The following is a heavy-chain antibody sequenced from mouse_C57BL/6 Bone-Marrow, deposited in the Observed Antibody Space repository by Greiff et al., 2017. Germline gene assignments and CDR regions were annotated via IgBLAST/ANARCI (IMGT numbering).Heavy chain of an antibody. CDR1: GFTFSSYT. CDR3: ARLSNPYFDY. Sequence: EVKLVESGGGLVKPGGSLKLSCAASGFTFSSYTMSWVRQTPEKRLELVATISGGGGNTYYPDSVKGRFTISRDNAKNTLYLQMSSLRSEDTALYYCARLSNPYFDYWGQGTTLTVSS. V-gene: IGHV5-9*01. CDR2: ISGGGGNT. D-gene: IGHD2-5*01. J-gene: IGHJ2*01.